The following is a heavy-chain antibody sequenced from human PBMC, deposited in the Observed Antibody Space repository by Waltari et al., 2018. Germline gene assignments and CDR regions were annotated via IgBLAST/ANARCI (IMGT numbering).Heavy chain of an antibody. V-gene: IGHV4-39*01. D-gene: IGHD3-16*02. J-gene: IGHJ3*02. CDR3: ARHNYDYVWGSYRLDAFDI. Sequence: QLQLQESGPGLVKPSETLSLTCTVSGGSISSSSYYWGWIRQPTGKGLEWIGGIYYSGSTYYNPSLKSRVTISVDTSKNQFSLKLSSVTAADTAVYYCARHNYDYVWGSYRLDAFDIWGQGTMVTVSS. CDR1: GGSISSSSYY. CDR2: IYYSGST.